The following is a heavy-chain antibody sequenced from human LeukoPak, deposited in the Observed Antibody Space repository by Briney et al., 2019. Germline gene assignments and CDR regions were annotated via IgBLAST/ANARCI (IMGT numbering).Heavy chain of an antibody. V-gene: IGHV3-7*05. Sequence: GGSLRLSCAASGFTFSNCWMTWVRQAPGKGLEWVANIKQDGSEKYYVDSVKGRFTISRDNAKNSLYLQMNSLRAEDTALYYCAREDQPRGTFDYWGQGILVTVSS. CDR1: GFTFSNCW. CDR3: AREDQPRGTFDY. D-gene: IGHD2-15*01. CDR2: IKQDGSEK. J-gene: IGHJ4*02.